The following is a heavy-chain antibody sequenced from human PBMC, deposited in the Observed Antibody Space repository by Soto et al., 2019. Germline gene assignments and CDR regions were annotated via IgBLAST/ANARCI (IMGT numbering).Heavy chain of an antibody. J-gene: IGHJ4*02. CDR3: ARGPPIVGNTTPLDS. Sequence: ASETLSLTCTVSGGSITNSNWWSWVRLSPAKGLEWIGDIYHAGSTKYNPSLERRVTMPVDTSNNQFALTLTSVTAADTAVYFCARGPPIVGNTTPLDSWGQGTLVTVSS. CDR1: GGSITNSNW. CDR2: IYHAGST. D-gene: IGHD1-26*01. V-gene: IGHV4-4*02.